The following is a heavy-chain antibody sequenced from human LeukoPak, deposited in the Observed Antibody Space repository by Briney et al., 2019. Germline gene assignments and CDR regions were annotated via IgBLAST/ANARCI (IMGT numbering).Heavy chain of an antibody. CDR1: GFTFSCYN. V-gene: IGHV3-69-1*01. CDR3: ARVRYSSSWYGIDAFDI. D-gene: IGHD6-13*01. J-gene: IGHJ3*02. Sequence: GSLRISCAASGFTFSCYNMNWVRQAPWQCLDWVSSISSSISIYYADSVKGRFTISRDNVKNSLYLQMNSLRAEDTAVYYCARVRYSSSWYGIDAFDIWGQGTMVTVSS. CDR2: ISSSISI.